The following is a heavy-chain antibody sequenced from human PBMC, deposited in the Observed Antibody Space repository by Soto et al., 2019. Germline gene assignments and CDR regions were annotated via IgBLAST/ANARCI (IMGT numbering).Heavy chain of an antibody. J-gene: IGHJ4*02. CDR1: GYSFTSYW. Sequence: VESLTISCKGSGYSFTSYWIGWVRQMPGKGLEWMGIIYPGDSDTRYSPSFQGQVTISADKSISTAYLQWSSLKASDTAMYYCATVRGYSYVPFDYWGQGTLVTVSS. V-gene: IGHV5-51*01. CDR3: ATVRGYSYVPFDY. D-gene: IGHD5-18*01. CDR2: IYPGDSDT.